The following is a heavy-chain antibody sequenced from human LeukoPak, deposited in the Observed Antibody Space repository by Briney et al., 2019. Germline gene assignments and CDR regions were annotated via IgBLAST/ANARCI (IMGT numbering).Heavy chain of an antibody. V-gene: IGHV4-39*07. CDR1: GGSISSSSYY. J-gene: IGHJ3*02. CDR2: IYYSGST. D-gene: IGHD5-12*01. Sequence: SETLSLTCTVSGGSISSSSYYWGWIRQPPGKGLEWIGSIYYSGSTYYNPSLKSRVTISVDTSKNQFSLKLSSVTAADTAVYYCARDEALSGSGASDAFDIWGQGTMVTVSS. CDR3: ARDEALSGSGASDAFDI.